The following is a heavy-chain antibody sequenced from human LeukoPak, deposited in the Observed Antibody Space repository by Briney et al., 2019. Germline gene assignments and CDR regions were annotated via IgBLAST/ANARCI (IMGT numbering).Heavy chain of an antibody. V-gene: IGHV3-21*01. J-gene: IGHJ4*02. CDR3: ARGGGWTGYSSSWFDY. CDR1: GFTFSSYS. Sequence: GGALRLSCAASGFTFSSYSMNWGRQAPGKGLEWVSSISSSSSYIYYADSVKGRFTISRDNAKNSLYLQMNSLRAEDTAVYYCARGGGWTGYSSSWFDYWGQGTLVTVSS. CDR2: ISSSSSYI. D-gene: IGHD6-13*01.